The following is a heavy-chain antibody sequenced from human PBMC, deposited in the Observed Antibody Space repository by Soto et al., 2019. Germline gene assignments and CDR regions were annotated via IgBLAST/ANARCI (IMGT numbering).Heavy chain of an antibody. Sequence: SETLSLTCTVSGGSISSYYWSWIRQPPGKGLEWIGYIYYSGSTNYNPSLKSRVTISVDTSKNQFSLKLSPVTAADTAVYYCARRYGDCFDYWGQGTLVTSPQ. D-gene: IGHD4-17*01. J-gene: IGHJ4*02. CDR2: IYYSGST. CDR3: ARRYGDCFDY. V-gene: IGHV4-59*08. CDR1: GGSISSYY.